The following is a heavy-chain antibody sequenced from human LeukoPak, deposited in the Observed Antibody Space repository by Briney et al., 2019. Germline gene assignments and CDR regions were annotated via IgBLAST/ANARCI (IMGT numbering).Heavy chain of an antibody. V-gene: IGHV4-38-2*01. J-gene: IGHJ4*02. D-gene: IGHD3-10*02. Sequence: SETLSLTCDISVHSTTGGYYCAWFRQSPGKGPEWIATFFQSQKSFYNASLESRVIMSLDTSKSQFSLNLTSVTAADTAVYYCAKVLPVPYLLDSWGQGTHVTVSS. CDR2: FFQSQKS. CDR3: AKVLPVPYLLDS. CDR1: VHSTTGGYY.